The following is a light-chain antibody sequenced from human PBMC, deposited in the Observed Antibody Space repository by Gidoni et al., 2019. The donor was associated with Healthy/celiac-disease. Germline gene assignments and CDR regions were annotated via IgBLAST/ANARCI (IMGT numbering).Light chain of an antibody. J-gene: IGKJ2*01. CDR3: QQYNNWPLYT. CDR2: GAS. CDR1: QSVSSN. V-gene: IGKV3-15*01. Sequence: EIVMTQSPATLSVSPGERATLSCRASQSVSSNLAWYQQKPGQATRLLIYGASTRATGIPARFSGSGSGTEFTLTISSLKSEDFAVYYCQQYNNWPLYTFGQGTKLEIK.